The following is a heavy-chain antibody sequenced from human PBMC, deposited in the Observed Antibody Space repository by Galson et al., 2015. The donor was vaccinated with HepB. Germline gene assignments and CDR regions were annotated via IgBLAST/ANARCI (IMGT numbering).Heavy chain of an antibody. CDR1: GDSVSSKSAI. CDR2: AYYRSKWYF. D-gene: IGHD6-13*01. CDR3: ARLDPGGDSWLLNYFDY. J-gene: IGHJ4*02. V-gene: IGHV6-1*01. Sequence: CAISGDSVSSKSAIWNWIRQSPSRGLEWLGRAYYRSKWYFHYADSVRGRITINPDTSKNQFSLQLNSVTPEDTAMYYCARLDPGGDSWLLNYFDYWGQGTVVPVS.